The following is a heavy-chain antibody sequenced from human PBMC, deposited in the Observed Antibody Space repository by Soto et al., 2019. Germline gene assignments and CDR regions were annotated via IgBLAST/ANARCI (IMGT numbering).Heavy chain of an antibody. CDR3: ARELTIFGLVTHYALDI. V-gene: IGHV3-21*01. CDR1: GFTFSSYS. D-gene: IGHD3-3*01. CDR2: ISSSSSYI. J-gene: IGHJ3*02. Sequence: EVQLVESGGGLVKPGGSLRLSWAASGFTFSSYSMNWVRQAAGKGLEWVSSISSSSSYIYYADSVKGRFTISRDNAKNSLSLQMNSLRAEDTAVYYCARELTIFGLVTHYALDIWGQGTMVTVSS.